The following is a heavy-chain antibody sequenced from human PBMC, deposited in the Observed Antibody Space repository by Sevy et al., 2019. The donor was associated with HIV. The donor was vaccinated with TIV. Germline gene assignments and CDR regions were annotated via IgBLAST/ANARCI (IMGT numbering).Heavy chain of an antibody. Sequence: GGSLRLSCTASGFTFSSYAMSWVRQAPGKGLEWVSAISGSGGSTYYADSVKGRFTISRDNSKNTLYLQMNSLRAEDTAVYYCATSLGIAVAGYYCGESYYYGMDVWGQGTTVTVSS. D-gene: IGHD6-19*01. J-gene: IGHJ6*02. CDR3: ATSLGIAVAGYYCGESYYYGMDV. CDR2: ISGSGGST. V-gene: IGHV3-23*01. CDR1: GFTFSSYA.